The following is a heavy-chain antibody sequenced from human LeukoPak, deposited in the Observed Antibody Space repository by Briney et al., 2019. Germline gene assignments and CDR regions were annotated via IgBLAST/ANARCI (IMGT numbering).Heavy chain of an antibody. CDR2: IYHSGST. Sequence: SETLSLTCTVSGGSISGGGYYWSWIRQPPGKGLEWIGYIYHSGSTYYNPSLKSRVTISVDRSKNQFSLKLSSVTAADTAVYYCARDPLSGDAAFDIWGQGAMVTDSS. J-gene: IGHJ3*02. CDR1: GGSISGGGYY. V-gene: IGHV4-30-2*01. D-gene: IGHD7-27*01. CDR3: ARDPLSGDAAFDI.